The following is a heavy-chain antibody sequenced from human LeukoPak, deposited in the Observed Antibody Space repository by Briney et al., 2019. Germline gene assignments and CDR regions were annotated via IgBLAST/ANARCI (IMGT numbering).Heavy chain of an antibody. Sequence: GSLRLSCAASGFTFSSHWMSWVRPAPGEGLEWVANIKQDGSEKYYVDSVKGRFTISRDNAKNSLYLQMNSLRAEDTAVYYCARASYSGYDFGYWGQGTLVTVSS. CDR2: IKQDGSEK. CDR3: ARASYSGYDFGY. V-gene: IGHV3-7*01. CDR1: GFTFSSHW. D-gene: IGHD5-12*01. J-gene: IGHJ4*02.